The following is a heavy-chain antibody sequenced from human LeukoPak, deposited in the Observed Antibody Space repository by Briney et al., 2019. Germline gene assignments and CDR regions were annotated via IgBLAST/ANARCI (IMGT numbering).Heavy chain of an antibody. CDR3: VKSPWYHGSGSYSGTIH. Sequence: QAGGSLRLSCAASGFTFNVYSMNWVRQAPGKGLEWVSYISSSSSTIYYADSVKGRFTISRDNAKNSLYLQMNTLRAEDTAVYYCVKSPWYHGSGSYSGTIHWGQGTLATVSS. J-gene: IGHJ4*02. V-gene: IGHV3-48*04. CDR1: GFTFNVYS. D-gene: IGHD3-10*01. CDR2: ISSSSSTI.